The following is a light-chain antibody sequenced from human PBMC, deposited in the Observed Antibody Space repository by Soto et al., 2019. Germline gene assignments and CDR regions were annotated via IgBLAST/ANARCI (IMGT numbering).Light chain of an antibody. CDR3: QSYDSRLSAVV. CDR2: DNS. Sequence: QSVLTQPPSVSGAPGQRVTISCTGNSSNIGAGFDVHWYQQLPGTAPKLLIYDNSNRPSGVPDRFSGSKSGTSASLAITRLQAEDGTDYYCQSYDSRLSAVVFGGGTKLTVL. J-gene: IGLJ2*01. V-gene: IGLV1-40*01. CDR1: SSNIGAGFD.